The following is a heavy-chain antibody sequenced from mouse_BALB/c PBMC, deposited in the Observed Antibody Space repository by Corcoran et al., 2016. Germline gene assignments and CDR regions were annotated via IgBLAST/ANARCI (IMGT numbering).Heavy chain of an antibody. Sequence: QIQLVQSGPELKKPGETVKISCKASGYTFTNYGMTWVKQAPGKGLKWMGWINTYTGEPTYADDFKGRFAFSLETSASTAYLQINNLKNEDMATYFCARRDGNSFYYAMDYWGQGTSVTVSS. J-gene: IGHJ4*01. CDR1: GYTFTNYG. V-gene: IGHV9-1*02. CDR2: INTYTGEP. D-gene: IGHD2-1*01. CDR3: ARRDGNSFYYAMDY.